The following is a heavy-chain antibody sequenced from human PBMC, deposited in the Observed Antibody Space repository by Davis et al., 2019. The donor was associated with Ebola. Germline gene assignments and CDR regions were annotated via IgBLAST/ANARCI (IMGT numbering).Heavy chain of an antibody. CDR3: ARDPNYYGDYANQYFDY. V-gene: IGHV3-20*04. D-gene: IGHD4-17*01. CDR2: INWNGGST. J-gene: IGHJ4*02. Sequence: GESLKISCAASGFTFDDHGMSWVRQAPGKGLEWVSGINWNGGSTGYADSVKGRFSISRDNAKNSLYLQMNSLRAEDTAVYYCARDPNYYGDYANQYFDYWGQGTLVTVSS. CDR1: GFTFDDHG.